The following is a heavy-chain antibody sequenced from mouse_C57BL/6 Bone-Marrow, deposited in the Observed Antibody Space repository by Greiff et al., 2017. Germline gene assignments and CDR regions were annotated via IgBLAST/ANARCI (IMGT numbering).Heavy chain of an antibody. J-gene: IGHJ3*01. D-gene: IGHD2-3*01. Sequence: EVQLQQSGTVLARPGASVKMSCKTSGYTFTSYWMHWVKQRPGQGLEWIGAIYPGNSDTNYNQKFKGKDKLTAVTSASTAYMELSSLTNEDSAVYYCTNYDGYYVGCAYWGQGTLVTVSA. V-gene: IGHV1-5*01. CDR3: TNYDGYYVGCAY. CDR2: IYPGNSDT. CDR1: GYTFTSYW.